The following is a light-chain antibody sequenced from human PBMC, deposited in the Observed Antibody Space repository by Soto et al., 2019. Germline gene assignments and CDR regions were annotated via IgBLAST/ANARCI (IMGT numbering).Light chain of an antibody. CDR1: EGISSY. CDR2: AAS. CDR3: QQLNSYPRTLT. V-gene: IGKV1-9*01. J-gene: IGKJ4*01. Sequence: DIQLTQSPCFLSASVGDRVTITCRASEGISSYLAWYQQKPGKAPKLLIYAASTLQSGVPSRFSGSGSGTEFTLTISSLQPEDFATYYCQQLNSYPRTLTFGGGTKVDIK.